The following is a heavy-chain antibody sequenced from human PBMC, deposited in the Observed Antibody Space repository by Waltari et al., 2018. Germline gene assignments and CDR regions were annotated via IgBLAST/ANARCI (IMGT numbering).Heavy chain of an antibody. D-gene: IGHD6-13*01. V-gene: IGHV4-38-2*01. CDR3: ARQGEQQGLFDY. J-gene: IGHJ4*02. CDR2: IYHSGST. Sequence: QVQLQESGPGLVKPSETLSLTCAVSGYSISSGYYWGWIRQPPGKGLEWIGSIYHSGSTYYNPSLKSRVTISVDTSKNQFSLKLSSVTAADTAVYYCARQGEQQGLFDYWGQGTLVTVSS. CDR1: GYSISSGYY.